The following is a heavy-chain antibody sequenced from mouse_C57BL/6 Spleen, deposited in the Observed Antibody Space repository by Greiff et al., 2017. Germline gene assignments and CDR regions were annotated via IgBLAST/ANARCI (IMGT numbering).Heavy chain of an antibody. V-gene: IGHV1-64*01. Sequence: QVQLQQPGAELVKPGASVKLSCKASGYTFTSYWMHWVKQRPGQGLEWIGMIHPNSGSTNYNEKFKSKATLTVDKSSSTAYMQLSSLTSEDSAVCDCAIYYGNYDAMDYWGQGTSVTVSS. CDR3: AIYYGNYDAMDY. CDR1: GYTFTSYW. D-gene: IGHD2-1*01. J-gene: IGHJ4*01. CDR2: IHPNSGST.